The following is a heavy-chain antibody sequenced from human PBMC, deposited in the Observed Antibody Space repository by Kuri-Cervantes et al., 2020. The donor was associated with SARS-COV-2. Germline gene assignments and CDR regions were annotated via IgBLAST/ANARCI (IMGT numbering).Heavy chain of an antibody. CDR3: ALYGDYYY. CDR1: GFTFSSYG. V-gene: IGHV3-33*01. CDR2: IWYDGSNK. Sequence: GGSLRLSCAASGFTFSSYGMHWVRQAPGKGLEWVAVIWYDGSNKYYADSVKGRFTISRDNSKNTVFLQMDSLRAEDTAVYYCALYGDYYYWGQGTLVTVSS. D-gene: IGHD4-17*01. J-gene: IGHJ4*02.